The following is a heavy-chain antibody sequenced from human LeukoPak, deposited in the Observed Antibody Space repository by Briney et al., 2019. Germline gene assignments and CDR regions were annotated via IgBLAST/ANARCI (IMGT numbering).Heavy chain of an antibody. J-gene: IGHJ6*03. D-gene: IGHD3-16*02. Sequence: GGSLRLSCAASGFTFSNAWMSWVRQAPGKGLEWVGRIKSKTDGGTTDYAAPVKGRFTISRDDSKNTLYLQMNSLKTEDTAVYYCTTARTEVSGYYYYYMDVWGKGTTVTVSS. V-gene: IGHV3-15*01. CDR2: IKSKTDGGTT. CDR3: TTARTEVSGYYYYYMDV. CDR1: GFTFSNAW.